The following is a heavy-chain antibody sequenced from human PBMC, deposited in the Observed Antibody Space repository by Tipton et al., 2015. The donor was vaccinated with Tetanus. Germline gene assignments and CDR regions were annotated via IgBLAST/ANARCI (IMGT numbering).Heavy chain of an antibody. D-gene: IGHD3-16*01. CDR2: IYSSGTT. Sequence: TLSLTCAVSGVSIRSSSYFWGWIRQPAGKGLEWIGRIYSSGTTNYDPSLRGRVTMSIDTSKNRFSLKLDSVTAADTAIYYCARALKQGANWFDPWGQGTLVTVSS. V-gene: IGHV4-61*02. J-gene: IGHJ5*02. CDR1: GVSIRSSSYF. CDR3: ARALKQGANWFDP.